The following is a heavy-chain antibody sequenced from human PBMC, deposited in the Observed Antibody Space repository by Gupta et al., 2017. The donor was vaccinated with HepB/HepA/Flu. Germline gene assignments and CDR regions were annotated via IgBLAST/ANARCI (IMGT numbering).Heavy chain of an antibody. CDR2: ISYDGSNK. CDR3: AKDRSGSGSPNYYYYYGMDV. J-gene: IGHJ6*02. D-gene: IGHD3-10*01. V-gene: IGHV3-30*18. Sequence: VRRVPFRGLEWVAVISYDGSNKYYADSVKGRFTISRDNSKNTLYLQMNSLRAEDTAVYYCAKDRSGSGSPNYYYYYGMDVWGQGTTVTVSS.